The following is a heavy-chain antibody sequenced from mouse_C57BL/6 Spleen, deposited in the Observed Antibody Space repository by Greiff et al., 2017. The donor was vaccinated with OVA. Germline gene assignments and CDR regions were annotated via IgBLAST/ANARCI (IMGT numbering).Heavy chain of an antibody. Sequence: QVQLQQPGAELVMPGASVKLSCKASGYTFTSYWMHWVKQRPGQGLEWIGEIDPSDSYTNYNQKFKGKSTLTVDKSSSTAYMQLSSLTSEDSAVYYCARAINTVVADYRGKGTTLTVSS. CDR1: GYTFTSYW. CDR3: ARAINTVVADY. V-gene: IGHV1-69*01. D-gene: IGHD1-1*01. J-gene: IGHJ2*01. CDR2: IDPSDSYT.